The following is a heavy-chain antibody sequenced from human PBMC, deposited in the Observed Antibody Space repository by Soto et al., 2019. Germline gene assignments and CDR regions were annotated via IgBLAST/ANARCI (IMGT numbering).Heavy chain of an antibody. D-gene: IGHD6-6*01. V-gene: IGHV3-64*01. CDR1: GFTLSGYA. CDR3: ARRARPDFYYMDV. Sequence: PGGSLRLSCAASGFTLSGYAMDWVRQAPGKGQKYVSGISSNGVGTYYANSVQGRFTISRDNSKNTVYLQMGSLRLEDMAVYYCARRARPDFYYMDVWGKGTTVTVSS. CDR2: ISSNGVGT. J-gene: IGHJ6*03.